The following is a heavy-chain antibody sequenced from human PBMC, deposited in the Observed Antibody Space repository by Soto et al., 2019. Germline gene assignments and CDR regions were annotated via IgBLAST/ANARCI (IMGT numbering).Heavy chain of an antibody. CDR3: ASDPGQDCSTTSCYHRGWFDP. CDR2: IIPIFGAA. D-gene: IGHD2-2*01. J-gene: IGHJ5*02. V-gene: IGHV1-69*18. CDR1: GGSFRSDV. Sequence: QVQLVQSGPEVKKPGSSVKVSCKASGGSFRSDVFSWVRQAPGQGLEWMGRIIPIFGAANYAQKFQDRVTITADEASSTVYMELSSLTSDDTAVYYCASDPGQDCSTTSCYHRGWFDPWGQGTLVTVSS.